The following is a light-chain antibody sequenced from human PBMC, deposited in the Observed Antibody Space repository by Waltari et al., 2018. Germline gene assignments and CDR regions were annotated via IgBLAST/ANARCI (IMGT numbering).Light chain of an antibody. J-gene: IGLJ1*01. CDR1: SSDVGAYKY. V-gene: IGLV2-8*01. CDR3: SSYAGSINFYV. CDR2: EVS. Sequence: QSALTQPPSASGSPGQSVTISCTGTSSDVGAYKYVSWYQQHPDKAPKLIIFEVSKRPSGVPDRFSCSKSGNTASLTVSGLQADDEADYYCSSYAGSINFYVFGTGTKVSVL.